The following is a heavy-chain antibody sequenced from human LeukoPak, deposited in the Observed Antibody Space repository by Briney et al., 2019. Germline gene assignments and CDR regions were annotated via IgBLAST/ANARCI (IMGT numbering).Heavy chain of an antibody. J-gene: IGHJ6*03. Sequence: SETLSLTCTVSGGSIGTSHYYWGWLRQPPGKGLEWIGYIYYSGSTNYNPSLKSRVTISVDTSKNQFSLKLSSVTAADTAVYYCARDGRAGSYYYYMDVWGKGTTVTVSS. V-gene: IGHV4-61*01. D-gene: IGHD6-13*01. CDR1: GGSIGTSHYY. CDR2: IYYSGST. CDR3: ARDGRAGSYYYYMDV.